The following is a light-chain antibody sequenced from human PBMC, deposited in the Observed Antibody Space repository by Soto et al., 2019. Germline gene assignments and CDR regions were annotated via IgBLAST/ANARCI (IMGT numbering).Light chain of an antibody. CDR3: CTYEGSYIHV. CDR2: NVD. J-gene: IGLJ1*01. CDR1: SSYVGAYNY. V-gene: IGLV2-11*01. Sequence: QSALTQPRSVSGSPGQSITISCTGFSSYVGAYNYVSWYQQHAGKAPKLVIYNVDERPSGVPHRFSGSKSGNTASLTISGLQAEDEADYFCCTYEGSYIHVFGAGTKLTVL.